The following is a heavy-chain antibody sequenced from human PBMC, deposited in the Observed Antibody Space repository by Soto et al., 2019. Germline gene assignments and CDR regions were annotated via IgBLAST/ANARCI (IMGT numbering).Heavy chain of an antibody. V-gene: IGHV1-69*13. Sequence: SVKVSCKASGGTFSSYAISWVRQAPGQGLEWMGGIIPIFGTANYAQKFQGRVTITADESTSTAYMELSSLRSEDTAVYYCASAPVSNYYDSSGYLNRFDPWGQGTLVTVSS. CDR3: ASAPVSNYYDSSGYLNRFDP. CDR1: GGTFSSYA. J-gene: IGHJ5*02. CDR2: IIPIFGTA. D-gene: IGHD3-22*01.